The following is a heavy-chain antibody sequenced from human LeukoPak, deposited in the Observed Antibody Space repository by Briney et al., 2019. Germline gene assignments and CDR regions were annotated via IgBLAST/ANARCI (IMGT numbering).Heavy chain of an antibody. CDR1: GGSISSGGYS. Sequence: SETLSLTCAVSGGSISSGGYSWSWIRQPPGKGLEWIGYIYHSGSTYYNPSLKSRVTISVDRSKNQFSLKLSSVTAADTAVYYCARLDCSSTSCYKNYYCYMDVWGKGTTVTVSS. D-gene: IGHD2-2*02. V-gene: IGHV4-30-2*01. CDR2: IYHSGST. J-gene: IGHJ6*03. CDR3: ARLDCSSTSCYKNYYCYMDV.